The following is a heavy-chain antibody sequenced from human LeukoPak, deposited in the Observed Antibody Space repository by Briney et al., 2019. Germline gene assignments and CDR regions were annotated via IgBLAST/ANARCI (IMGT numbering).Heavy chain of an antibody. CDR2: IYYSGGT. V-gene: IGHV4-59*01. J-gene: IGHJ3*02. Sequence: PSETLSLTCTVSGGSISSYYWSWIRQPPGKGLEWIGYIYYSGGTNYNPSLKSRVTISVDTSKNQFSLKLSSVTAADTAVYYCFGRGLDAFDIWGQGTMVTVSS. CDR1: GGSISSYY. D-gene: IGHD2-15*01. CDR3: FGRGLDAFDI.